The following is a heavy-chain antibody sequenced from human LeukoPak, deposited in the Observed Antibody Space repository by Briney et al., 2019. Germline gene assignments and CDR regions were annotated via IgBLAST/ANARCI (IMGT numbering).Heavy chain of an antibody. J-gene: IGHJ4*02. Sequence: GSSVKVSCKASGGTFSSYAISWVRQAPGQGLEWMGRIIPIFCTANYAQKFQDRVTITTDESTSTAYMELSSLRSEDTAVYYCARDSPYDSSGQRYWGQGTLVTVSS. CDR2: IIPIFCTA. V-gene: IGHV1-69*05. CDR1: GGTFSSYA. D-gene: IGHD3-22*01. CDR3: ARDSPYDSSGQRY.